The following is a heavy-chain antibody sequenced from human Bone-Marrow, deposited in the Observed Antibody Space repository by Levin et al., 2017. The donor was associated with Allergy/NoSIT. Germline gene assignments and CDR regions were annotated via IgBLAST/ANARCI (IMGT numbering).Heavy chain of an antibody. CDR1: EFTFSSYE. D-gene: IGHD5-24*01. J-gene: IGHJ4*02. CDR3: ARSRVENLLDS. Sequence: GESLKISCAASEFTFSSYEMNWVRQAPGKGLEWVSYISGRGSTIYYADSVKGRFTISRDNAKNSLYLQMNSLRAEDTAVYYCARSRVENLLDSWGQGTLVTISS. V-gene: IGHV3-48*03. CDR2: ISGRGSTI.